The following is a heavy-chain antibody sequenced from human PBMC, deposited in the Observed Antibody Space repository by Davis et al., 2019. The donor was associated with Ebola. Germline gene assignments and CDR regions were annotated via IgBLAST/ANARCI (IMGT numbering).Heavy chain of an antibody. D-gene: IGHD2-21*02. CDR3: ARGVGVVTATINDY. CDR1: GGSISSSSYY. V-gene: IGHV4-39*07. Sequence: SETLSLTCTVSGGSISSSSYYWGWIRQPPGKGLEWIGEINHSGSTNYNPSLKSRVTISVDTSKNQFSLKLSSVTAADTAVYYCARGVGVVTATINDYWGQGTLVTVSS. CDR2: INHSGST. J-gene: IGHJ4*02.